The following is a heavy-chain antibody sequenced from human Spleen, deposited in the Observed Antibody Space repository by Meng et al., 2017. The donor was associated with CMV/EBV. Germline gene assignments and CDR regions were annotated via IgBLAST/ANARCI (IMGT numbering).Heavy chain of an antibody. CDR2: ITGSGRST. J-gene: IGHJ4*02. V-gene: IGHV3-23*01. Sequence: GESLKISCAASGFTFSTYAMTWVRQAPGKGLEWVSTITGSGRSTYYADSLKGRFTISRDNSKNTLYLQMHSLRAEDTAVYYCAKLTTAAGTDNWGQGTLVTVSS. CDR1: GFTFSTYA. D-gene: IGHD1-14*01. CDR3: AKLTTAAGTDN.